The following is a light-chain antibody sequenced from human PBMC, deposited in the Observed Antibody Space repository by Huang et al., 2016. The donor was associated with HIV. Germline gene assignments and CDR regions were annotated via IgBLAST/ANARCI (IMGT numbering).Light chain of an antibody. CDR2: GAS. CDR3: QQSLISPPA. J-gene: IGKJ3*01. CDR1: QNINTY. V-gene: IGKV1-39*01. Sequence: DVQMTQSPSSLSASVGDRVTLTCRTSQNINTYLNWYQQKPGKAPKLLIYGASSLQIGVPARFSGSGSGTDFTLTISSLQPEDFATYFCQQSLISPPAFGPGTRVDFK.